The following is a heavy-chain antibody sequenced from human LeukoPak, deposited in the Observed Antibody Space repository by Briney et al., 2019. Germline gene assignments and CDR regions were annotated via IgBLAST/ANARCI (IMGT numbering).Heavy chain of an antibody. CDR1: GGSISSGDYY. CDR2: IYYSGIT. V-gene: IGHV4-30-4*08. J-gene: IGHJ4*02. CDR3: ARVLLWFGDFDY. Sequence: PSETLSLXCTVTGGSISSGDYYWSWIRQPPGKGLEWIGYIYYSGITYYNPSLKSRVTISVDTSKNQFSLKLSSVTAADTAVYYCARVLLWFGDFDYWGQGTLVTVSS. D-gene: IGHD3-10*01.